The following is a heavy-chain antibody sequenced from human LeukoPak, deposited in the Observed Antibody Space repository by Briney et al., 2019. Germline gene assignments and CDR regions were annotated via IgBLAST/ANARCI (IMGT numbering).Heavy chain of an antibody. CDR1: GYTFTSYG. D-gene: IGHD2-15*01. Sequence: ASVKVSCKASGYTFTSYGISWVRQAPGQELEWMGWISAYNGNTNYAQKLQGRVTMTTDTSTSTAYMELRSLRSDDTAVYYCARTSIAQNAFDIWGQGTMVTVSS. V-gene: IGHV1-18*01. CDR3: ARTSIAQNAFDI. J-gene: IGHJ3*02. CDR2: ISAYNGNT.